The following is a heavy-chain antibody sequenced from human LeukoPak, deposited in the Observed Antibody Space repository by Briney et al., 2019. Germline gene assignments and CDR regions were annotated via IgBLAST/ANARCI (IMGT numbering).Heavy chain of an antibody. J-gene: IGHJ4*02. CDR2: IRSKTNNYAT. V-gene: IGHV3-73*01. CDR1: GFTFSGSA. Sequence: QSGGSLRLSCAASGFTFSGSAMHWVRQASGKGLEWVGRIRSKTNNYATAYAASVKGRFTISRDDSKNTAYLQMNSLKIEDTAVYYCTREPSPYYYGSGSPGNDYWGQGTLVTVSS. D-gene: IGHD3-10*01. CDR3: TREPSPYYYGSGSPGNDY.